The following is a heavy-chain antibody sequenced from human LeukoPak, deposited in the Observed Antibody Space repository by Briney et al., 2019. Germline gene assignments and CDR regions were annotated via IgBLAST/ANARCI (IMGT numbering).Heavy chain of an antibody. CDR2: ISYDGSNK. CDR1: GFSFSTYD. V-gene: IGHV3-30*18. J-gene: IGHJ4*02. D-gene: IGHD4-23*01. CDR3: AKDRRVTHL. Sequence: GNSLRLSCAASGFSFSTYDMHWVRQAPGKGLEWVAVISYDGSNKYYADSVKGRFTISRDNSRNTLNLQMNSLRAEDTAVYYCAKDRRVTHLGGQGTLVTVSS.